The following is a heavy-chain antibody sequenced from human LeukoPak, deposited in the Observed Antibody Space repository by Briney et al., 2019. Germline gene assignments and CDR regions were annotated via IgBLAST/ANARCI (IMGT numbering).Heavy chain of an antibody. D-gene: IGHD3-9*01. CDR3: ARDQDYDILSGYYIEYYYYGMDV. Sequence: GGSLRLSWATSGFTFSDYYMSWIRQAPGKGLGWVSYISSSGSTICDSGSVNGRRSISRDNSKNSLYLQMNSLRAEDTDVYYCARDQDYDILSGYYIEYYYYGMDVWGQGTTVTVSS. V-gene: IGHV3-11*01. CDR1: GFTFSDYY. J-gene: IGHJ6*02. CDR2: ISSSGSTI.